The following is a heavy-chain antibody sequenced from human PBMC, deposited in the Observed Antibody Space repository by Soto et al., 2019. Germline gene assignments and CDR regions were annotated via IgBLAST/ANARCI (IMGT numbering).Heavy chain of an antibody. CDR1: VFIFSEYS. CDR3: ARDSSGRQYYGMDV. V-gene: IGHV3-48*02. CDR2: ITTTSSTM. Sequence: WWSLRLSCTPSVFIFSEYSMNWFRQAPGKGLEWISYITTTSSTMYYADSVKGRFTISRDNAKNSLYLQMNSLRDEDTAVYYCARDSSGRQYYGMDVWGQGTTVTVS. D-gene: IGHD3-22*01. J-gene: IGHJ6*02.